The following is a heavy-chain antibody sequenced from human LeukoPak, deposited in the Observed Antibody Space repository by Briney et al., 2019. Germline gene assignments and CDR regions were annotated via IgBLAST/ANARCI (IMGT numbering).Heavy chain of an antibody. J-gene: IGHJ4*02. Sequence: GGSLRLSCAASGFTSSSYAMHWVRPAPGRGLEWVAVISHDGSNKYYADSVKGRFTISRDNSKNTLYLQMSSLRADDTAVYYCAKEHYYETSALPGEYWGQGTLVTVSP. CDR3: AKEHYYETSALPGEY. D-gene: IGHD3-22*01. CDR2: ISHDGSNK. CDR1: GFTSSSYA. V-gene: IGHV3-30*04.